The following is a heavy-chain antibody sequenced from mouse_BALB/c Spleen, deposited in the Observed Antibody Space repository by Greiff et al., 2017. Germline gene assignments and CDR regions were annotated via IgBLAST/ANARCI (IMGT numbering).Heavy chain of an antibody. CDR3: ARERQIYDGYCAMDY. Sequence: EVQGVESGGGLVKPGGSLKLSCAASGFTFSSYAMSWVRQTPEKRLEWVASISSGGSTYYPDSVKGRFTISRDNARNILYLQMSSLRSEDTAMYYCARERQIYDGYCAMDYWGQGTSVTVSS. V-gene: IGHV5-6-5*01. CDR1: GFTFSSYA. D-gene: IGHD2-3*01. J-gene: IGHJ4*01. CDR2: ISSGGST.